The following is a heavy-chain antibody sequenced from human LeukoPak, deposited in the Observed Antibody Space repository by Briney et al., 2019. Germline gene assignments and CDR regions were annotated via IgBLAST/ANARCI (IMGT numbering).Heavy chain of an antibody. V-gene: IGHV3-23*01. Sequence: GSLRLSCAASGFTFSTYAMTWVRQAPGKGLEWVSLISGTGGSTYYADSVKGRFTISRDNSKNTLYLQMNSLRAEDTAVYYCAKDRAGIAVAGRRGIDYWGQGTLVTVSS. CDR3: AKDRAGIAVAGRRGIDY. J-gene: IGHJ4*02. D-gene: IGHD6-19*01. CDR2: ISGTGGST. CDR1: GFTFSTYA.